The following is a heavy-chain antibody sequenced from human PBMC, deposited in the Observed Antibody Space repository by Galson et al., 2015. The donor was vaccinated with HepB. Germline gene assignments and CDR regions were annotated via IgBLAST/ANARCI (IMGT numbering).Heavy chain of an antibody. Sequence: PALVKPTQTLTLTCTFAGFSLSTSGVGVGWIRQPPGKALEWLALIYWDDDKRYSPSLKSRLTITKDTSKNQVVLTMTNMDPVDTATYYCAHTHNEWFGELFRSVFYFDYWGQGTLVTVSS. V-gene: IGHV2-5*02. CDR2: IYWDDDK. CDR3: AHTHNEWFGELFRSVFYFDY. CDR1: GFSLSTSGVG. D-gene: IGHD3-10*01. J-gene: IGHJ4*02.